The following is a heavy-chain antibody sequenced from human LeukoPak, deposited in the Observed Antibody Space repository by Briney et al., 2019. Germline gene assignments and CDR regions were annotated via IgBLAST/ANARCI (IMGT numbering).Heavy chain of an antibody. CDR2: IYHNGKT. CDR1: GGSITNDY. V-gene: IGHV4-59*01. Sequence: PSETLSLTCTVSGGSITNDYWSWIRQSPGKGLEWIGYIYHNGKTNYNPSLVSRLAISLDKSKREFFLSLNSVTAADTAIYFCARASEGTGFFDLWGQGVLVTVSS. J-gene: IGHJ4*02. D-gene: IGHD1-1*01. CDR3: ARASEGTGFFDL.